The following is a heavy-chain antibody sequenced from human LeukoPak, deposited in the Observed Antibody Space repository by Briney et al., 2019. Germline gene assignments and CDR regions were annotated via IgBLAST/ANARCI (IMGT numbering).Heavy chain of an antibody. CDR2: LTRGGDNDI. CDR3: VRDAFGAHFDY. CDR1: GFTLSAYT. J-gene: IGHJ4*02. V-gene: IGHV3-21*06. D-gene: IGHD3-16*01. Sequence: GGSLRLSCIASGFTLSAYTMNWVRQAPGKGLEWVSTLTRGGDNDIHYADSVKGRFTISRDNSKNSLYLQMNSLRADDPAVYYCVRDAFGAHFDYWGQGTLVTVSS.